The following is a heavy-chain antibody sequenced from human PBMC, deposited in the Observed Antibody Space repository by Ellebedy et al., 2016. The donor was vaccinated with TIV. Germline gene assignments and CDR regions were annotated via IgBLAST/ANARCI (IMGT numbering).Heavy chain of an antibody. CDR2: IFHTVNT. CDR3: ARIGTMVRGVIGLGMDV. Sequence: MPSETLSLTCTVSSGSISSGGYSWSWLRQPPGKGREWIGDIFHTVNTYYNSSLKSRVTMSVAKSRNQFSLKLNSVTAADNAMYYCARIGTMVRGVIGLGMDVWGQGTTVTVSS. CDR1: SGSISSGGYS. V-gene: IGHV4-30-2*01. J-gene: IGHJ6*02. D-gene: IGHD3-10*01.